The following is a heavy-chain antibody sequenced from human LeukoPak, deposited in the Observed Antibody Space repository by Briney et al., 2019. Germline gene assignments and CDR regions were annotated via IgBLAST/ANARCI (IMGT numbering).Heavy chain of an antibody. V-gene: IGHV4-61*02. CDR1: GGSIGSGTHY. J-gene: IGHJ4*02. CDR3: ARGRPGIFDY. Sequence: SETLSLTCSVSGGSIGSGTHYWSWIRRPAGKGLEWIGRIYTSGSTNYNPSLKSRVTISVDTSKNQFSLKLSSVTAADTAVYYCARGRPGIFDYWGQGTLVTVSS. D-gene: IGHD1-14*01. CDR2: IYTSGST.